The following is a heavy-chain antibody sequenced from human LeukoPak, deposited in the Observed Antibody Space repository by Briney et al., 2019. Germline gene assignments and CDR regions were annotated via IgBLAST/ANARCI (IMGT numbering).Heavy chain of an antibody. V-gene: IGHV3-7*01. CDR2: IYGDGSRK. D-gene: IGHD3-10*02. J-gene: IGHJ6*04. CDR1: GFTFTTYW. CDR3: AELGITMIGGV. Sequence: GGSLRLSCAASGFTFTTYWMSWVRQAPGKGLEWVANIYGDGSRKNYLDSVKGRFTISRDNTKNSVYLQMNSLRAEDTGVYYCAELGITMIGGVWGKGTTVTISS.